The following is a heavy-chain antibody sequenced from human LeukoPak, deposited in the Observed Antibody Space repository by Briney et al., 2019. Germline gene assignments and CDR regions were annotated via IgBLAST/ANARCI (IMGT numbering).Heavy chain of an antibody. CDR2: ISGSGGST. V-gene: IGHV3-23*01. CDR3: ARDQAVAGKRGVYNWFDP. D-gene: IGHD6-19*01. J-gene: IGHJ5*02. CDR1: GFTFSSYA. Sequence: GGSLRLSCAASGFTFSSYAMSWVRQAPGKGLEWVSAISGSGGSTYYADSVKGRFTISRDNSKNTLYLQMNSLRAEDTAVYYCARDQAVAGKRGVYNWFDPWGQGTLVTVSS.